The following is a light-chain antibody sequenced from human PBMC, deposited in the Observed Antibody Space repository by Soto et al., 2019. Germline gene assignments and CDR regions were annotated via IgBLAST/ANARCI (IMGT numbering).Light chain of an antibody. CDR1: QSISSC. Sequence: IQMTQSPSSLSACVXDRVPITCRASQSISSCLNXYQKXTXKATXXXIYXASSLQSGVPSMFSGSGCGNYFNLTISSLQHEYGETYYCQQRYSTPFFGQGTRLEIK. J-gene: IGKJ5*01. V-gene: IGKV1-39*01. CDR2: XAS. CDR3: QQRYSTPF.